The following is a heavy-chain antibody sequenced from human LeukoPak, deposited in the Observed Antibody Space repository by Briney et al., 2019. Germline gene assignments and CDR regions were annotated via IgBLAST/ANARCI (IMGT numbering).Heavy chain of an antibody. V-gene: IGHV1-18*01. J-gene: IGHJ4*02. CDR2: IGPDNGNT. Sequence: GASVKVSCKSSGYTFITYGISWLRQAPGQGLEWMGWIGPDNGNTDYAQKFKGRVTMTTDTSTNTAYMELRNLISDDTAIYYCVRDWGSGRIIADYWGQGTLVTVSS. CDR3: VRDWGSGRIIADY. D-gene: IGHD1-1*01. CDR1: GYTFITYG.